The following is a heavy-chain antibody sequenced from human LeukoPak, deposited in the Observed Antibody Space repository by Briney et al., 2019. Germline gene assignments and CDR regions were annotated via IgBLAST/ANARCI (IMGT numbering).Heavy chain of an antibody. D-gene: IGHD3-22*01. CDR3: ARGEWYYYDSSGSKVEYEDAFDI. J-gene: IGHJ3*02. CDR2: IYYSGST. Sequence: SETLSLTCTVSDGSISSSSYYWGWIRQPPGKGLEWIGSIYYSGSTYYNPSLKSRVTISVDTSKNQFSLKLSSVTAADTAVYYCARGEWYYYDSSGSKVEYEDAFDIWGQGTMVTVSS. V-gene: IGHV4-39*07. CDR1: DGSISSSSYY.